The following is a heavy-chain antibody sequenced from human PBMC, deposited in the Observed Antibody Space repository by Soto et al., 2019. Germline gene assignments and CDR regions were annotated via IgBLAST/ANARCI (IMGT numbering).Heavy chain of an antibody. CDR2: IIPIFGTA. J-gene: IGHJ6*02. V-gene: IGHV1-69*06. CDR3: ARDQDIVVVPAAINYYYNGMDV. D-gene: IGHD2-2*02. CDR1: GGTFSSYA. Sequence: QVQLVQSGAEVKKPGSSVKVSCKASGGTFSSYAISWVRQAPGQGLEWMGGIIPIFGTANYAQKFQGRVTITADKSTSTAYMELSSRSSEDTAVYYCARDQDIVVVPAAINYYYNGMDVWGQGTTVTVSS.